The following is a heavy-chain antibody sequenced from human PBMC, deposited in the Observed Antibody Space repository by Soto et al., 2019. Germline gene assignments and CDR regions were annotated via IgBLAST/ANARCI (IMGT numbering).Heavy chain of an antibody. D-gene: IGHD1-26*01. Sequence: QVQLVESGGGVVQPGRSLRLSCAASGFTFSSYAMHWVRQAPGKGLEWVAVISYDGSNKYYADSVKGRFTISRDNSKNTLYLQMNSLRAEDTAVYYCARPEYSGSYGGGFDYWGQGTLVTVSS. CDR2: ISYDGSNK. J-gene: IGHJ4*02. V-gene: IGHV3-30-3*01. CDR1: GFTFSSYA. CDR3: ARPEYSGSYGGGFDY.